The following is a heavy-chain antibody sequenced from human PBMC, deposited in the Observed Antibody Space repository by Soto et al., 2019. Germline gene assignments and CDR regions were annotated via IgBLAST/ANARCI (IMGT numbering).Heavy chain of an antibody. Sequence: SETLSLTCTVSGGSISSSSYYWGWIRQPPGKGLEWIGSIYYSGSTYYNPSLKSRVTISVDTSKNQFSLKLSSVTAADTAVYYCAGTNSGSYTVGDYWGQGTLVTVSS. CDR2: IYYSGST. V-gene: IGHV4-39*01. J-gene: IGHJ4*02. D-gene: IGHD1-26*01. CDR1: GGSISSSSYY. CDR3: AGTNSGSYTVGDY.